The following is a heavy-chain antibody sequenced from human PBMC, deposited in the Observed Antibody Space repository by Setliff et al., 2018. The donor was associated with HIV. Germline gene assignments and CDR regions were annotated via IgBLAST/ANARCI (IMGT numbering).Heavy chain of an antibody. J-gene: IGHJ4*02. D-gene: IGHD3-10*01. CDR1: GGSMSSYY. Sequence: SETLSLTCTVSGGSMSSYYWSWIRQPPGKGLEWIGSIYYTGSTDYNPSLMSRVTISLDTPKNQFSLKLNSVITADTAVYYCARNRVPSSLWGQGTLVTVSS. CDR2: IYYTGST. CDR3: ARNRVPSSL. V-gene: IGHV4-59*01.